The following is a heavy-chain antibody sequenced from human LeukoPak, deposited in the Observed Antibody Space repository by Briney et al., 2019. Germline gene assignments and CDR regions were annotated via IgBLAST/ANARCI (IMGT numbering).Heavy chain of an antibody. V-gene: IGHV3-64D*09. CDR3: VTLGLASPSDY. CDR2: ISSNGGST. Sequence: GGSLRLSCSASGFTFSTYATHWVRQAPGKGLEYVSAISSNGGSTYYADSVRGRFTISRDNSKKTLYLQMSSLRTEDTAVYCCVTLGLASPSDYWGQGTLVTVSS. CDR1: GFTFSTYA. J-gene: IGHJ4*02. D-gene: IGHD3/OR15-3a*01.